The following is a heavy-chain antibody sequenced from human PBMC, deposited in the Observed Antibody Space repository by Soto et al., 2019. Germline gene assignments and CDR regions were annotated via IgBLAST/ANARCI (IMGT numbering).Heavy chain of an antibody. CDR1: GFSLTTGRMG. J-gene: IGHJ6*02. CDR2: IFSNNER. CDR3: ARLVADSSWYDYGLDV. D-gene: IGHD3-16*01. Sequence: QVTLKESGPVLVKATETLTLTCSISGFSLTTGRMGVSWIRQPPVKALEWRAHIFSNNERSYTTALQHRLSISADHSNRPVVLNMTDVGPVDAATYFCARLVADSSWYDYGLDVWGQGASVNVS. V-gene: IGHV2-26*03.